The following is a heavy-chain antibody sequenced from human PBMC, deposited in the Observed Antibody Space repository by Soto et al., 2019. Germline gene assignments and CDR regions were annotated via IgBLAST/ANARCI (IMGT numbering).Heavy chain of an antibody. CDR1: GGSISSGGYY. V-gene: IGHV4-31*03. CDR2: IYYSGST. Sequence: QVQLQESGPGLVKPSQTLSLTCTVSGGSISSGGYYWSWIRQHPRKGLEWIGYIYYSGSTYYNPSLKSRVTISVDTSKNQFSPKLSSVTAADTAVYYCARAPEGRSYFDYWGQGTMVTVSS. J-gene: IGHJ4*02. CDR3: ARAPEGRSYFDY.